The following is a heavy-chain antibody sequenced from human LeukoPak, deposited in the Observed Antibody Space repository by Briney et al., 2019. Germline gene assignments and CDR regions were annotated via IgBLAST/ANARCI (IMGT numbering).Heavy chain of an antibody. D-gene: IGHD4-23*01. CDR1: GFTFSSYA. V-gene: IGHV3-48*04. J-gene: IGHJ5*02. Sequence: GGSLRLSCAASGFTFSSYAMSWVRQAPGKGLEWVSYISSTASSIYYADSVKGRFTISRDNAKNSLYLQMNSLRAEDTAVYYCARDVTYHGGDWFDPWGQGTLVTVSS. CDR2: ISSTASSI. CDR3: ARDVTYHGGDWFDP.